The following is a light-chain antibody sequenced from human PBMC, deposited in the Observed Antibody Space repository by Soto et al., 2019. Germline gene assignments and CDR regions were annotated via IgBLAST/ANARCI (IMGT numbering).Light chain of an antibody. Sequence: DIVMTQSPDSLAVSLGDRATLDCKSSQTFLDSSNNKTYLAWYRQRPGQPPTLLINWASTRQSGVPARFRGSGSGTEFTLTITDLQAEDLAVYYCQQFHTIPWTFGQGTKVDIK. CDR2: WAS. V-gene: IGKV4-1*01. CDR3: QQFHTIPWT. J-gene: IGKJ1*01. CDR1: QTFLDSSNNKTY.